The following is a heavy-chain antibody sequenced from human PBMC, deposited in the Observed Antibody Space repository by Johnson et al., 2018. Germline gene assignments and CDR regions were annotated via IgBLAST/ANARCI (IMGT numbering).Heavy chain of an antibody. CDR2: IAYDGSNK. D-gene: IGHD1-26*01. CDR1: GFTFSTCG. Sequence: QVQLQESGGGVVQPGRSLRLSCAASGFTFSTCGMHWVRQAPGKGLEWVAVIAYDGSNKYYADSVKGRFTISRDNSKNTLYLQLNSPRAEDTAMYYCAKDVGPSVTYYYYGMDIWGQGTTVTVSS. V-gene: IGHV3-30*18. CDR3: AKDVGPSVTYYYYGMDI. J-gene: IGHJ6*02.